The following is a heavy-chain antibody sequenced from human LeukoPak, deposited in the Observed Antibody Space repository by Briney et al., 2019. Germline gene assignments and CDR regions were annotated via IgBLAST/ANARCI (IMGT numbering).Heavy chain of an antibody. J-gene: IGHJ3*02. D-gene: IGHD5-18*01. CDR1: GGSISSYY. CDR2: IYYSGST. V-gene: IGHV4-59*01. Sequence: SETLSLTCTVSGGSISSYYWSWIRQPPGKGLEWIGYIYYSGSTNCNPSLKSRVTISVDTSKNQFSLKLSSVTAADTAVYYCARDKTSNTAMVAGAFDIWGQGTMVTVSS. CDR3: ARDKTSNTAMVAGAFDI.